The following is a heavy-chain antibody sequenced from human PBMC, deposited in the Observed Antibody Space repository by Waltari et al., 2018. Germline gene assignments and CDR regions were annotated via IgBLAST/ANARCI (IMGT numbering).Heavy chain of an antibody. CDR1: GFTFSDYF. D-gene: IGHD6-19*01. Sequence: QVQLVESGGGLVKPGGSLRLSCAVSGFTFSDYFMTWIRQAPRKGLEWVSYLSGRGLSTYYADSVKGRFTISRDNAKNSLYLQMNSLRDEDTAVYYCAREASGWTPHFDNWGQGTLVAVSS. CDR2: LSGRGLST. J-gene: IGHJ4*02. CDR3: AREASGWTPHFDN. V-gene: IGHV3-11*01.